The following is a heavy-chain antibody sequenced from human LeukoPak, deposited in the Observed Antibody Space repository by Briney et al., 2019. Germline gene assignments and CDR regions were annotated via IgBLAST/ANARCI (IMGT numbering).Heavy chain of an antibody. V-gene: IGHV1-46*01. CDR3: ARDRGVVIIRGIHYIDV. CDR2: INPSGGST. D-gene: IGHD3-3*01. CDR1: AYTFTSYY. J-gene: IGHJ6*03. Sequence: ASVKVSCKASAYTFTSYYMHWVRQAPGQGLEWMGIINPSGGSTSYAKKFQGRVTMTRDMSTSTAYMELSSLRSADTAVYYCARDRGVVIIRGIHYIDVWGKGTTVTVSS.